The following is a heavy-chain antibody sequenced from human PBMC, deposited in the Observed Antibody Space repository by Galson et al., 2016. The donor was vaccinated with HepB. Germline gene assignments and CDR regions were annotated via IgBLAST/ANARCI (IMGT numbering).Heavy chain of an antibody. CDR3: ARDIVGGFDY. CDR1: GFTFSSYA. CDR2: ISHDGSNK. Sequence: SLRLSCAASGFTFSSYAMHWVRQAPGQGLEWVAGISHDGSNKYHTDSVKGRFTISRDSSKNTLSLQMNSLKPEDTAVYYCARDIVGGFDYWGQGALVTVSS. V-gene: IGHV3-30*04. J-gene: IGHJ4*02. D-gene: IGHD1-26*01.